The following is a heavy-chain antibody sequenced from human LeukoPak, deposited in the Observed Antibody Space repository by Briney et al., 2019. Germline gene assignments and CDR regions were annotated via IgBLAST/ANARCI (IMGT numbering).Heavy chain of an antibody. V-gene: IGHV3-23*01. CDR2: ISGSGGST. CDR1: GFTFSSYA. Sequence: GGSLRLSCAASGFTFSSYAMSWVRQAPGKGLEWVSAISGSGGSTYYADSVKGRFTISRDNSKNTLHLQMSSLRAEDTAVYYCATQEWFGELLNFDYWGQGTLVTVSS. D-gene: IGHD3-10*01. CDR3: ATQEWFGELLNFDY. J-gene: IGHJ4*02.